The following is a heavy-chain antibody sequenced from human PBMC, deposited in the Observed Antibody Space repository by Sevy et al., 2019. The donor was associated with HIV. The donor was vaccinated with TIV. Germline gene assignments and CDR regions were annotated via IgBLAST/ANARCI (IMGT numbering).Heavy chain of an antibody. V-gene: IGHV3-48*01. D-gene: IGHD5-12*01. J-gene: IGHJ4*02. CDR2: ISDSSATI. CDR3: ASQRGGYERLYYFDS. Sequence: AGSLRLSCVASGFTYSMNWVRQAPGKGLEWVSYISDSSATIHYADSVKGRFTISRDNAKNSLYLQMNTLRAEDTAVYYCASQRGGYERLYYFDSWGQGTLVTVSS. CDR1: GFTYS.